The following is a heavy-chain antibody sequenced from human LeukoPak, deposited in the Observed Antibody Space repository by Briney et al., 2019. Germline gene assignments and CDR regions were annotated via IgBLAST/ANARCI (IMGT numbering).Heavy chain of an antibody. Sequence: SVKVSCKASGYTFTSYGISWVRQAPGQGLEWMGGIIPIFGTVNYAQKFQGRVTIIADESTSTAYMELSSLRSEDTAVYYCASSGAVVITPFDYWGQGTLVTVSS. CDR3: ASSGAVVITPFDY. V-gene: IGHV1-69*13. CDR1: GYTFTSYG. CDR2: IIPIFGTV. J-gene: IGHJ4*02. D-gene: IGHD3-22*01.